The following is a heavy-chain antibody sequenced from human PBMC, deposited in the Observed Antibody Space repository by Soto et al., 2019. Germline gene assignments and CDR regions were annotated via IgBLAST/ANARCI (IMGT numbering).Heavy chain of an antibody. D-gene: IGHD3-16*01. J-gene: IGHJ4*02. CDR3: AKDDGTGL. CDR2: TSKDGRE. CDR1: GFTLSSSG. V-gene: IGHV3-30*18. Sequence: QVQLVESGGGVVQPGTSLRLSCVVSGFTLSSSGIHWVRQAPGKGLEWVAVTSKDGRERYADSVKGRFTISRDNPKNTLYLQFSSLRGEDTAVYFCAKDDGTGLWGQGTLVIVSS.